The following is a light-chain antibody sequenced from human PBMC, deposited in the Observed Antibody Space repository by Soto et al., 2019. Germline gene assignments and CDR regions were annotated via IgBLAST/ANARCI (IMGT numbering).Light chain of an antibody. V-gene: IGLV2-14*01. Sequence: QSALTQPASVSGSPGQSITISCTGTSSDVGGYNYVSWYQQQPGKAPKLMIYDVNNRPSGVSNRFSGSKSGNTAALTISGLQAEDEADYYCSSYTSSRTVVVFGGGTKLTVL. CDR3: SSYTSSRTVVV. CDR1: SSDVGGYNY. CDR2: DVN. J-gene: IGLJ2*01.